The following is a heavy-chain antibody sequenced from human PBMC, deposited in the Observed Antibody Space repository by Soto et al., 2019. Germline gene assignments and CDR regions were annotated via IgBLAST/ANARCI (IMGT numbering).Heavy chain of an antibody. V-gene: IGHV4-61*08. Sequence: NPSETLSLTCTVSGGSISSGGYYWSWIRQHPGKGLEGIGYIYYSGSANYNPSLKSRVTISVDTSKNQFSLKLSSVNAAETDVYFCERDGAATLSDYCGPGNLVTVSS. CDR3: ERDGAATLSDY. J-gene: IGHJ4*02. CDR1: GGSISSGGYY. D-gene: IGHD2-15*01. CDR2: IYYSGSA.